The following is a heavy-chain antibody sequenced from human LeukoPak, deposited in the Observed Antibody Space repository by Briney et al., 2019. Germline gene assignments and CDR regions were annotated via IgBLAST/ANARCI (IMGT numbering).Heavy chain of an antibody. J-gene: IGHJ3*02. CDR2: IYYSGST. Sequence: SETLSLTCTVSGGSLSGYYWSWIRQPPGKGLEWIGYIYYSGSTTYNPSLTSGVTISVDTSKNQLSLKLSSVTAADTAVYYCARDPNYYDFWSGYYTGAAFVIWGQGTMVTVSS. CDR3: ARDPNYYDFWSGYYTGAAFVI. V-gene: IGHV4-59*01. CDR1: GGSLSGYY. D-gene: IGHD3-3*01.